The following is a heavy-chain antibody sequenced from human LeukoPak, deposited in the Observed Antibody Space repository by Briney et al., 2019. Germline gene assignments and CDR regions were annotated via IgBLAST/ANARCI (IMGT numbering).Heavy chain of an antibody. V-gene: IGHV4-30-4*01. CDR1: GGSISSGDYY. J-gene: IGHJ4*02. CDR2: IYYSGST. Sequence: SETLSLTCTVSGGSISSGDYYRSWIRRPPGKGLEWIGYIYYSGSTYYNPSLKSRVTISVDTSKNQFSLKLSSVTAADTAVYYCASLNVDTAYWGQGTLVTVSS. CDR3: ASLNVDTAY. D-gene: IGHD5-18*01.